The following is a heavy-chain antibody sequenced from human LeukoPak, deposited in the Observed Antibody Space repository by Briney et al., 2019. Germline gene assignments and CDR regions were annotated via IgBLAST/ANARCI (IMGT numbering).Heavy chain of an antibody. J-gene: IGHJ4*02. CDR2: IYYSGSI. V-gene: IGHV4-39*07. Sequence: SETLSLTCTVSGGSISSSSYYWGWIRQPPGKGLEWIGSIYYSGSIYYNPSLKSRVTISVDTSKNQFSLKLSSVTAADTAVYYCARLKTRSIWLAAPYFDYWGQGTLVTVSS. CDR1: GGSISSSSYY. CDR3: ARLKTRSIWLAAPYFDY. D-gene: IGHD6-13*01.